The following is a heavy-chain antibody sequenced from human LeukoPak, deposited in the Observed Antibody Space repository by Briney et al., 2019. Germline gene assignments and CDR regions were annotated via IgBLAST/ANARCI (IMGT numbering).Heavy chain of an antibody. CDR2: IYYSGST. J-gene: IGHJ6*02. D-gene: IGHD3-3*01. Sequence: SETLSLTCTVSGGSISSYYWSWIRQHPGKGLEWIGYIYYSGSTYYNPSLKSRVTISVDTSKNQFSLKLSSVTAADTAVYYCARVSGEYYDFWSGYYPISYYYGMDVWGQGTTVTVSS. CDR3: ARVSGEYYDFWSGYYPISYYYGMDV. V-gene: IGHV4-59*06. CDR1: GGSISSYY.